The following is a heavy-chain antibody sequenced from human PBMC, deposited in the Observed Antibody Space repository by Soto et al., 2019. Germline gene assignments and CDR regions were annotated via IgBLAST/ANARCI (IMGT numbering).Heavy chain of an antibody. V-gene: IGHV3-66*01. CDR2: IQGGGSI. Sequence: EVLLEESGGGLVQPGGSLRLSCAASGFTVSNNYMAWVRQAPGKGLEWVSVIQGGGSISYADSVRDRFTISRDNSKNTVLLQMNSLRAEDTAVYFCARGEGSGSNALGYWGQGTLVTVSS. CDR1: GFTVSNNY. J-gene: IGHJ4*02. CDR3: ARGEGSGSNALGY. D-gene: IGHD3-10*01.